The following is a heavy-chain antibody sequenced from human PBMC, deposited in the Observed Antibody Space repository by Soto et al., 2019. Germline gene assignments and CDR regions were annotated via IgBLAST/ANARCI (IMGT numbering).Heavy chain of an antibody. V-gene: IGHV3-30*18. J-gene: IGHJ6*02. D-gene: IGHD3-16*01. Sequence: QVQLVESGGGVVQPGRSLRLSCVASGFTFSSNAMHWVRQAPGKGLEWLAVISYDGNKKYYTDSVKGRFTISRDNSVNTLYLQMNSLRTEDTAVYYCANECPTGGYSYYKMDVWGQGTTVTVSS. CDR2: ISYDGNKK. CDR3: ANECPTGGYSYYKMDV. CDR1: GFTFSSNA.